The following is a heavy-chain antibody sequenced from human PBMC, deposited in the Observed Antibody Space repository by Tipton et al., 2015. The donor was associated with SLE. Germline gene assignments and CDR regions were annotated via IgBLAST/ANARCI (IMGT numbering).Heavy chain of an antibody. CDR1: GGSFSGYY. Sequence: LRLSCAVFGGSFSGYYWTWIRQPPGKGLEWIGEINHSGRTNYNPSLLSRVTLAVDTSKNQISLKMSSVTAADTAVYFCARHVEAGSLAWYSALDSWGQGTLVTVSS. V-gene: IGHV4-34*01. D-gene: IGHD2-21*02. J-gene: IGHJ4*02. CDR2: INHSGRT. CDR3: ARHVEAGSLAWYSALDS.